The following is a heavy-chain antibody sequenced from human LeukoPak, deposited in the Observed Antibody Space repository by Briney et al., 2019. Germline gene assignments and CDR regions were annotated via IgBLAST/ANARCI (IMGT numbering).Heavy chain of an antibody. V-gene: IGHV3-21*01. CDR1: GFTFSSYS. D-gene: IGHD1-26*01. J-gene: IGHJ4*02. CDR3: ASGGAGYSPSS. CDR2: ISTGSSYK. Sequence: GGSLRLSCAASGFTFSSYSMNWVRQAPGKGLEWVSSISTGSSYKYYADSVKGRFTISRDNAKNSLYLQMNSLRAEDTAVYYCASGGAGYSPSSWGQGTLVTVSS.